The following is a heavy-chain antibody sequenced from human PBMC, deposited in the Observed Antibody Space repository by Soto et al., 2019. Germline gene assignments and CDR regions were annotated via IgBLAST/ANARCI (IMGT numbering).Heavy chain of an antibody. Sequence: QVQLQQWGAGPLRPLETLSLTCGVSGGSFSGYYWAWIRQSPGKGLEWIGEVNDRGSINYNPSLKSRVSISVDTSKNHYSLNLRSVTAAATAVYYCARESLDILAGPPGVWYFDLWGRGTLVTVSS. CDR3: ARESLDILAGPPGVWYFDL. V-gene: IGHV4-34*01. CDR2: VNDRGSI. J-gene: IGHJ2*01. D-gene: IGHD3-9*01. CDR1: GGSFSGYY.